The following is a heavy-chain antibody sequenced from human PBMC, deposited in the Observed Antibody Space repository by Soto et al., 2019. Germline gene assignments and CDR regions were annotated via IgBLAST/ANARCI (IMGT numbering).Heavy chain of an antibody. CDR1: GYSISSGYF. D-gene: IGHD3-10*01. V-gene: IGHV4-38-2*02. J-gene: IGHJ6*02. CDR2: ISHSGST. CDR3: ARDRRYYGSGRSNGMDV. Sequence: PSETLSLTCVVSGYSISSGYFWGWIRQPPGKGLEWIGTISHSGSTYSNPSLKSRVIISLDTSKNQFSLKLRSVTAADTAVYYCARDRRYYGSGRSNGMDVWGQGNRVTVSS.